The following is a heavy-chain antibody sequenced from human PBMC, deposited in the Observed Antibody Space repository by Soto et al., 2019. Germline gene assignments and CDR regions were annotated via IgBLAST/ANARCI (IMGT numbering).Heavy chain of an antibody. D-gene: IGHD6-6*01. Sequence: EVQLLESGGGLVQPGGSLRLSCEASGFTFSIYVMTLVRQAPGKGLEWVSAVSGSAGTTYYADSVKGRFSISRDNSKNTLYLQMNSLTADDTAVYYCARVQGTARNAFDVWGHGTMVNVSS. CDR3: ARVQGTARNAFDV. CDR2: VSGSAGTT. CDR1: GFTFSIYV. V-gene: IGHV3-23*01. J-gene: IGHJ3*01.